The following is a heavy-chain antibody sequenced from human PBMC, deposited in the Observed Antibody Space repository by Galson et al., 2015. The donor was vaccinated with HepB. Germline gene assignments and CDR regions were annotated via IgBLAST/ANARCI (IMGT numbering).Heavy chain of an antibody. CDR3: AKDWGAAAVILGY. CDR1: GFTFSRNV. D-gene: IGHD6-13*01. CDR2: INESGDTT. J-gene: IGHJ4*02. Sequence: SLRLSCAASGFTFSRNVMSWVRQAPGKGLEWVSTINESGDTTYYADSVKGRFTVSRDNSKNTLYLQMSSLRAEDTAVYCCAKDWGAAAVILGYWGQGTLVTVSS. V-gene: IGHV3-23*01.